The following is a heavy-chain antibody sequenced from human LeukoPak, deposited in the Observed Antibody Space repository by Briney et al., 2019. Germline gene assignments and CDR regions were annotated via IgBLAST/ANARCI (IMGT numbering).Heavy chain of an antibody. Sequence: PGGSLRLSCAAWGFTFTTYAMHWLRQAPGRGLEYVSAISTDGGGTYYANSVKGRFTITRDNSKNTLYLQTGSLRVEDMAVYYCARYSSGSCYDYWGQGTLVTVSS. CDR3: ARYSSGSCYDY. J-gene: IGHJ4*02. V-gene: IGHV3-64*01. CDR2: ISTDGGGT. D-gene: IGHD6-13*01. CDR1: GFTFTTYA.